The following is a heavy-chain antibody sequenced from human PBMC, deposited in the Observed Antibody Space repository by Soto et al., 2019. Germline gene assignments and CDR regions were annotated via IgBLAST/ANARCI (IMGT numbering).Heavy chain of an antibody. CDR1: GFTFGDYY. J-gene: IGHJ5*02. D-gene: IGHD2-2*02. CDR2: ISSSSSYT. CDR3: ARVTDIVVVPAAIREAWFDP. Sequence: PGGSLRLSCAASGFTFGDYYMSWIRQAPGKGLEWVSYISSSSSYTNYADSVKGRFTISRDNAKNSLYLQMNSLRAEDTAVYYCARVTDIVVVPAAIREAWFDPWGQGTLVTVSS. V-gene: IGHV3-11*06.